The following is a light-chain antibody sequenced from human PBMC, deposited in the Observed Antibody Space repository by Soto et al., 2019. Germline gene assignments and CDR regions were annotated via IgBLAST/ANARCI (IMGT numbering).Light chain of an antibody. CDR1: QSVTTY. CDR2: DVS. J-gene: IGKJ2*01. CDR3: QQRSNWPPGYS. V-gene: IGKV3-11*01. Sequence: ETVLTQSPATLSLSPGERATLSCGASQSVTTYLAWYQQKPGQAPRLLIYDVSNRATGIPARFSGSGSGTDFTLTISSLEPEDFAVYYCQQRSNWPPGYSFGQGTKLEIK.